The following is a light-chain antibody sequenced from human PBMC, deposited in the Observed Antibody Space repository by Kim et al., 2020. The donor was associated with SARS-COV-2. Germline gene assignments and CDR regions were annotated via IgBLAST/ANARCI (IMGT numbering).Light chain of an antibody. CDR3: QETYSPSYT. CDR1: QTINNY. J-gene: IGKJ2*01. Sequence: ESVGDRVTITCRASQTINNYLNWYHQKPWRAPQLLVYAASSLQNGVSSRFSGGGSGTDFTLTINSLQPEDFATYYCQETYSPSYTFGQGTKLEI. CDR2: AAS. V-gene: IGKV1-39*01.